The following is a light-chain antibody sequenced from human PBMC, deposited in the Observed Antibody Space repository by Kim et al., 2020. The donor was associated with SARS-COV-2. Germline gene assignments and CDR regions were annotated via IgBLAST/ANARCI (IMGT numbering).Light chain of an antibody. CDR1: QNVLWW. Sequence: ERVTMTCLARQNVLWWLAWYQVKPGKAPKRLIEKTLILKSEIATSFSGSGSGTEFTHSFSDLQAGDYATYYCHQYYLYTWWIGQGKKEDIK. J-gene: IGKJ1*01. V-gene: IGKV1-5*03. CDR2: KTL. CDR3: HQYYLYTWW.